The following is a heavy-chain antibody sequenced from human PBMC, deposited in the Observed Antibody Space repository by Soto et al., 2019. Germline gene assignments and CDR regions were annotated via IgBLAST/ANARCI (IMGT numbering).Heavy chain of an antibody. D-gene: IGHD4-17*01. J-gene: IGHJ5*02. CDR2: IYHSGST. Sequence: QLQLQESGSGLVKPSQTLSLTCAVSGGSISSGGYSWSWIRQPPGKGLEWIGYIYHSGSTYYNPSLKSRVTISVDRSKNQFSLKLSSVTAADTAVYYCARVGGWDDYGDSGRKENWFDPWGQGTLVTVSS. CDR3: ARVGGWDDYGDSGRKENWFDP. V-gene: IGHV4-30-2*01. CDR1: GGSISSGGYS.